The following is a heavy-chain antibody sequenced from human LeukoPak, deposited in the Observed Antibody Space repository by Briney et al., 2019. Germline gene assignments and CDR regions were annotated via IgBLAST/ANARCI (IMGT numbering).Heavy chain of an antibody. CDR3: ARDYGGVLQD. D-gene: IGHD4-23*01. CDR2: IYHSGST. V-gene: IGHV4-4*02. CDR1: GGSISSSNW. Sequence: SETLSFTCAVSGGSISSSNWWSWVRQPPGKGLEWIGEIYHSGSTNYNPSLKSRVTMSVDTSKNQFSLKLSSVTAADTAVYYCARDYGGVLQDWGQGTLVTVSS. J-gene: IGHJ4*02.